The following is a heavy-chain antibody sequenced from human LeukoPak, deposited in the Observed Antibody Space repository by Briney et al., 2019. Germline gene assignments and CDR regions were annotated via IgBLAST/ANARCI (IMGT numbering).Heavy chain of an antibody. D-gene: IGHD3-10*01. CDR2: IYYSGST. V-gene: IGHV4-59*06. Sequence: SETLSLTCTVSGGSISSYYWSWIRQHPGKGLEWIGYIYYSGSTYYNPSLKSRVTISVDTSKNQFSLKLSSVTAADTAVYYCASVYYYGSGSPGPGAPHYYYYGMDVWGQGTTVTVSS. CDR1: GGSISSYY. J-gene: IGHJ6*02. CDR3: ASVYYYGSGSPGPGAPHYYYYGMDV.